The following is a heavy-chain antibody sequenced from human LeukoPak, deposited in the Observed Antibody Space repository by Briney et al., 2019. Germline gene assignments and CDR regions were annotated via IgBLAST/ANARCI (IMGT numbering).Heavy chain of an antibody. CDR3: AKDRYYNRFEFYMDV. J-gene: IGHJ6*03. CDR1: GLTFSNYV. V-gene: IGHV3-23*01. Sequence: GESLRLSCAASGLTFSNYVMSWVRQAPGKGLEWVSVISATGYTTYYADFVKGRFTISRDNSKNTLYLQMNSLSPEDTAIYYCAKDRYYNRFEFYMDVWGKGTTVTASS. CDR2: ISATGYTT. D-gene: IGHD3-10*01.